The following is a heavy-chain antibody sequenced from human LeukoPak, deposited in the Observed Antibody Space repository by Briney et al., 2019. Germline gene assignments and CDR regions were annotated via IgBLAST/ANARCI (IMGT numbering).Heavy chain of an antibody. CDR3: AKDRRSVYYDSSGYLYFDY. CDR2: ISGSGGST. CDR1: GFTFSSYA. V-gene: IGHV3-23*01. J-gene: IGHJ4*02. Sequence: GGSLRLSCAAFGFTFSSYAMSWVRQAPGKGLEWVSAISGSGGSTYYADSVKGRFTISRDNSKNTLYLQMNSLRAEDTAVYYCAKDRRSVYYDSSGYLYFDYWGQGTQVTVSS. D-gene: IGHD3-22*01.